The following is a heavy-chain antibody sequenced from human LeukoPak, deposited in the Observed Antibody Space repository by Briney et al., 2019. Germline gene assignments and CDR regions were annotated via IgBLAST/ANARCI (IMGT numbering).Heavy chain of an antibody. Sequence: GGSLRLSCAASGFTFSNAWMSWVRQAPGKGLEWVGRIKSKTDGGTTDYAAPVKGRFTISRDDSKNTLYLQMNSLKTEDTAVYYCTTDYYGSGSYPDAFDIWGRGTMVTVSS. J-gene: IGHJ3*02. CDR3: TTDYYGSGSYPDAFDI. V-gene: IGHV3-15*01. D-gene: IGHD3-10*01. CDR2: IKSKTDGGTT. CDR1: GFTFSNAW.